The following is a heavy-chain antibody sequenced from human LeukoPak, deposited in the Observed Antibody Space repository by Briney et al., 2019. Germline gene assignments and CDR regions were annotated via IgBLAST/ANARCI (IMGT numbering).Heavy chain of an antibody. CDR2: ISGSGGST. CDR3: TTVSGTYYYDSSGYWEFDY. J-gene: IGHJ4*02. Sequence: GGSLRLSCAASGFTFSSYAMSWVRQAPGKGQEWVSAISGSGGSTYYADSVKGRFTISRDNSKNTLYLQMNSLKTEDTAVYYCTTVSGTYYYDSSGYWEFDYWGQGTLVTVSS. D-gene: IGHD3-22*01. V-gene: IGHV3-23*01. CDR1: GFTFSSYA.